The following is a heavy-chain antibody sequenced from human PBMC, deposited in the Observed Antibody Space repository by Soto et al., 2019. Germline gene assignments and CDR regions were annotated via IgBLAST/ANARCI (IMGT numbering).Heavy chain of an antibody. CDR1: GFTFSDYT. J-gene: IGHJ4*02. V-gene: IGHV3-23*03. CDR3: ARRTSGYFGY. D-gene: IGHD6-19*01. Sequence: EVQLLESGGGLVQPGGSLTLSCAASGFTFSDYTMTWVRQAPGKVLDCISVNLREYNTYYAGSVRGRFTISRDNSKNTLYLEMNSLRAEDTAVYYCARRTSGYFGYWGQGALVTVSS. CDR2: NLREYNT.